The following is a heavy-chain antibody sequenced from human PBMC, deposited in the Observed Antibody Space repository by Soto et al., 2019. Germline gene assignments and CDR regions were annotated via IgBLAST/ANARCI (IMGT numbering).Heavy chain of an antibody. J-gene: IGHJ3*02. CDR2: ISSSSSYI. Sequence: SLRLSCAASGFTFSSYSVNWVRQAPGKGLEWVSSISSSSSYIYYADSVTGRFTISRDNAKNSLYLQMNSLRAEDTAVYYCARDRGGSGSPAFDIWGQGTMVTVSS. CDR1: GFTFSSYS. CDR3: ARDRGGSGSPAFDI. V-gene: IGHV3-21*01. D-gene: IGHD3-10*01.